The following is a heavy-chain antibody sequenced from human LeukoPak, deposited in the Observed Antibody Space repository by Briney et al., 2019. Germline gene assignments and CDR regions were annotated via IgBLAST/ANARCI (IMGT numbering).Heavy chain of an antibody. CDR3: TRDQTPYY. J-gene: IGHJ4*02. Sequence: GGSLRLSCAASGFTFSSYWMSWVRQAPGKGLEWVGFIASETYGGTAEYAASVKGRFIISRDDSKSIAYLQMNSLKTEDTAVYYCTRDQTPYYWGQGTLVTVSS. CDR2: IASETYGGTA. V-gene: IGHV3-49*04. CDR1: GFTFSSYW.